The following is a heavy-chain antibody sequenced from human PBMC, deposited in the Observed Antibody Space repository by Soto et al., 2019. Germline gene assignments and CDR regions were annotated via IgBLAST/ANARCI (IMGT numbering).Heavy chain of an antibody. V-gene: IGHV1-46*01. Sequence: ASVKVSCKTSGYTFTKYYVHWVRQAPGQGLEWMGVINPSVDYTNYAQKIQDRVSMTSDTSTSTVYMELSNLRSEDTAVYYCARGAFFDSSGADYWGQGTLVTVSS. CDR1: GYTFTKYY. D-gene: IGHD6-25*01. J-gene: IGHJ4*02. CDR3: ARGAFFDSSGADY. CDR2: INPSVDYT.